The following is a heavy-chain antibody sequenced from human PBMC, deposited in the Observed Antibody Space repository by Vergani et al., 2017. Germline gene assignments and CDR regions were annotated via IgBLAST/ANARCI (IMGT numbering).Heavy chain of an antibody. Sequence: QVQLVESGGGVVQPGRSLRLSCAASGFTFSSYGMHWVRQAPGKGLEWVAVIWYDGSNKYYADSVKGRFTISRDNSKNTLYLQMNSLRAEYTAVYYCARDPRPYYDFWSGYYAVVGDYWGQGTLVTVSS. CDR1: GFTFSSYG. CDR2: IWYDGSNK. J-gene: IGHJ4*02. V-gene: IGHV3-33*01. CDR3: ARDPRPYYDFWSGYYAVVGDY. D-gene: IGHD3-3*01.